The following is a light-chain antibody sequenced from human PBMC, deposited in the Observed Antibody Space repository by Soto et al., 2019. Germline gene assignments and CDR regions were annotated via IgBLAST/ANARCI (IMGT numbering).Light chain of an antibody. V-gene: IGKV3-20*01. CDR1: QSFXSN. CDR3: QHYVEMATST. CDR2: GQS. Sequence: IMLTQSPATLSVSPGERATLSCRASQSFXSNLAWYQAKPGQAPRLLISGQSSRATGIPDRFSGSGSGKDFTLTISRLEPEDFALSYCQHYVEMATSTFGQGTRLEIK. J-gene: IGKJ5*01.